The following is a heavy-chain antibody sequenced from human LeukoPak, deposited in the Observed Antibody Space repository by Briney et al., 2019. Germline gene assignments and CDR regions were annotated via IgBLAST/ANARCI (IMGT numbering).Heavy chain of an antibody. Sequence: SQTLSLTCTVSGGSISSDNYYWSWIRQHPGKGLEWIGYIYYSGSAYYSPSLKSRVTISVDTSKNQFSLKLSSVTAADTAVYYCARSPRITMVRGVIKPSYMDVWGKGTTVTVS. CDR3: ARSPRITMVRGVIKPSYMDV. CDR1: GGSISSDNYY. J-gene: IGHJ6*03. CDR2: IYYSGSA. V-gene: IGHV4-31*03. D-gene: IGHD3-10*01.